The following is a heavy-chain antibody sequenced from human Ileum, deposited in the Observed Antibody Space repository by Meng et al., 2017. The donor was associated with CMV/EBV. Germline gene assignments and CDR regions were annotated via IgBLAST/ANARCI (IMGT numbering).Heavy chain of an antibody. Sequence: SSASYFWAWIRQPPGKGLELIAYVYYTGSTSYSPSLKSRVTVSIDTSTNQFSLKLNSVTAADTAVYYCARVAYCRGNSCYFSGFDYWGQGALVTVSS. CDR1: SSASYF. CDR2: VYYTGST. CDR3: ARVAYCRGNSCYFSGFDY. J-gene: IGHJ4*02. V-gene: IGHV4-61*01. D-gene: IGHD2-21*01.